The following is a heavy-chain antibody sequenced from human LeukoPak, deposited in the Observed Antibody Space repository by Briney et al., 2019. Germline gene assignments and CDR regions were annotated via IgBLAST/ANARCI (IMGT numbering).Heavy chain of an antibody. Sequence: GGSLRLSCAASGFTFSNYGMSWVRQAPGKGLEWVSSISPNGGNTYYVDSVKGRFTISRDNSKNTLDLQMNSLTAEDTAVYYCARGDGYNYGYYFDYWGQGTLVTVSS. J-gene: IGHJ4*02. CDR2: ISPNGGNT. V-gene: IGHV3-23*01. D-gene: IGHD5-24*01. CDR1: GFTFSNYG. CDR3: ARGDGYNYGYYFDY.